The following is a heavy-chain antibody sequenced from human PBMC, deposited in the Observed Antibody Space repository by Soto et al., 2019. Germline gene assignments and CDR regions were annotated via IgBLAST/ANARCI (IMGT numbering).Heavy chain of an antibody. CDR3: TTDASRDSSARGWFDP. J-gene: IGHJ5*02. D-gene: IGHD6-13*01. CDR1: GFTFRSFT. CDR2: ISSNSAYI. V-gene: IGHV3-21*01. Sequence: GTLLVSCAASGFTFRSFTMNWVRQAPGKGLEWVSTISSNSAYIYYTDALRGRFTISRDNAKNSLHLQMNSLRAEDTAVYYCTTDASRDSSARGWFDPWGPGTLVTVSS.